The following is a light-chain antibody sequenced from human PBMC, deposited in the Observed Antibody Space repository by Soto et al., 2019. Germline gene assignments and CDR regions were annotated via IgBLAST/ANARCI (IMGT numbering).Light chain of an antibody. J-gene: IGLJ1*01. CDR1: TFNIGSNY. Sequence: QSVLTQPPSASGTPGQRVIISCSGSTFNIGSNYVYWYQQFPGTAPKLLIYSNNQRPSGVPDRFSGSRSGTSASLAISGLRSEDEADYYCSAWDDSLSACVFGPGTQLTVL. CDR2: SNN. CDR3: SAWDDSLSACV. V-gene: IGLV1-47*02.